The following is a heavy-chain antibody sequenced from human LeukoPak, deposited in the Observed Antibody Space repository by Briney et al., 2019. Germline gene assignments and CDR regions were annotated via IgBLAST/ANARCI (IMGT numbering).Heavy chain of an antibody. D-gene: IGHD2-15*01. V-gene: IGHV1-69*13. J-gene: IGHJ4*02. CDR3: AREGYCSGGSCYGTFDY. CDR1: GGTFSSYA. Sequence: SVKVSCKASGGTFSSYAISWVRQAPGQGLEWMGGIIPIFGTANYAQKFQGRVTITADESTSTAYMELSGLRSEDTAVYYCAREGYCSGGSCYGTFDYWGQGTLVTVSS. CDR2: IIPIFGTA.